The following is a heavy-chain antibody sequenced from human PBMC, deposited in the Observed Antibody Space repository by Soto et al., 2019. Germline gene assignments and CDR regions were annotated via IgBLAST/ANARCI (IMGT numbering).Heavy chain of an antibody. V-gene: IGHV3-15*01. CDR2: IKTNIDGGRI. CDR3: TTNSVTDFYYYGMEV. J-gene: IGHJ6*02. CDR1: GFTFSNSW. Sequence: VQLVESGGGLVKPGGSLRLSCEGSGFTFSNSWMTWVRQAPGKGLEWVGRIKTNIDGGRIDYAAPVKGRFTISRDDSKNTLYLQMNSLKTEDTGVYYCTTNSVTDFYYYGMEVWGLGTTVTVSS.